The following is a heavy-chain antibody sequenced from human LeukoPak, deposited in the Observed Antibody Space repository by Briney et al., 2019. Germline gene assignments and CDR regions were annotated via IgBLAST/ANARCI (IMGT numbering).Heavy chain of an antibody. Sequence: SEPLSLTCTVSGGSISSHYWSWGRQPPGKGLEWIGYMYDTVNTKDNPSLTSRLTLSADTSKNQFSLRLGSVTAADTAVYYCATIKRGYPYGYFDFWGQGILVTVSS. J-gene: IGHJ4*02. CDR3: ATIKRGYPYGYFDF. V-gene: IGHV4-59*11. CDR2: MYDTVNT. D-gene: IGHD5-18*01. CDR1: GGSISSHY.